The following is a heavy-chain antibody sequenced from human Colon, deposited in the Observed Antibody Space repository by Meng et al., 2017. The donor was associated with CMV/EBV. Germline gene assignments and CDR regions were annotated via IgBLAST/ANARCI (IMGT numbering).Heavy chain of an antibody. CDR2: LYSGGDT. Sequence: GESLKISCAASGFTFSSNYMSWIRQAPGKGLEWVSALYSGGDTYYADSVKGRFTISKDNSNNTLYLQVNSLRTEDTAVYYCAREFSLGWFDSWGQGTRVTVSS. V-gene: IGHV3-66*02. CDR3: AREFSLGWFDS. J-gene: IGHJ5*01. CDR1: GFTFSSNY. D-gene: IGHD3-3*02.